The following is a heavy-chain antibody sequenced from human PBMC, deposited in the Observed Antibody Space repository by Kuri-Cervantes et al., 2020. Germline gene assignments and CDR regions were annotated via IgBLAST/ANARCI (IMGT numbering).Heavy chain of an antibody. V-gene: IGHV1-18*01. Sequence: ASVKVSCKASGYTFSRLGISGVRQAPGQGPEWMGWISVDNGDTKYAQKLQGRVTMTTDTSTSTAYMELRSLRSDDTAVYYCARDLGPVNYYDSSGYYVYWGQETLVTVSS. CDR1: GYTFSRLG. CDR2: ISVDNGDT. D-gene: IGHD3-22*01. J-gene: IGHJ4*02. CDR3: ARDLGPVNYYDSSGYYVY.